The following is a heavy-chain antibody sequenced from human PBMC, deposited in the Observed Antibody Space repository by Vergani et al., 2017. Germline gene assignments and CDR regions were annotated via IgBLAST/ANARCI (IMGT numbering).Heavy chain of an antibody. CDR2: IYYSGST. CDR3: ARSQYDFWSGLHSYFDY. V-gene: IGHV4-59*01. Sequence: QVQLQESGPGLVKPSETLSLTCTVSGGSISSYYWSWIRQPPGKGLEWIGYIYYSGSTNYNPSLKSRVTISEDTSKNQFSLKLSSVTAADTAVYYCARSQYDFWSGLHSYFDYWGQGTLVTVSS. D-gene: IGHD3-3*01. CDR1: GGSISSYY. J-gene: IGHJ4*02.